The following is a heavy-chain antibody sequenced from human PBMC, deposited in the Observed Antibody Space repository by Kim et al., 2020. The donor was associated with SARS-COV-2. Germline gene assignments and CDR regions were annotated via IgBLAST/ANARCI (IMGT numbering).Heavy chain of an antibody. Sequence: GGSLRLSCTASGFTFTAFWMTCVRQAPGKGLEWLANIKEDGSEQYYVDSVEGRFTITRDNAKNSLYLQMNSLRTDDTAVYYCTRTAVATPGTDWGQGTLVTVTS. D-gene: IGHD6-13*01. CDR1: GFTFTAFW. J-gene: IGHJ4*02. CDR3: TRTAVATPGTD. V-gene: IGHV3-7*01. CDR2: IKEDGSEQ.